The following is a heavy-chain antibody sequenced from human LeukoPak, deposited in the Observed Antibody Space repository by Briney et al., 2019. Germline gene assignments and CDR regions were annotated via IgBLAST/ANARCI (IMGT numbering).Heavy chain of an antibody. Sequence: GASVKVSCKASGYTFTDYYIHWVRQAPGQGLEFLGWMHPNSGNTTCAHKFHGRVTLTRDTSISTAYMELSRLRSDDTAVYYCSREDYWGQGTLVSVSS. CDR1: GYTFTDYY. V-gene: IGHV1-2*02. CDR3: SREDY. CDR2: MHPNSGNT. J-gene: IGHJ4*02.